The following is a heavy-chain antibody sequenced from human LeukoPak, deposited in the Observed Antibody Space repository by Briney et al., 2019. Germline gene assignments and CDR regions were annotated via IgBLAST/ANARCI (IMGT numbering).Heavy chain of an antibody. D-gene: IGHD4-23*01. CDR1: GGSISSGGYS. CDR2: IYHSGST. J-gene: IGHJ4*02. Sequence: SQTLSLTCAVSGGSISSGGYSWSWIRQPPGKGLEWIGYIYHSGSTYYNPSLKSRVTISVDRSKNQFSLKLSSVTAADTAVYYCARARWDGGNWRAFDYWGQGALVTVSS. CDR3: ARARWDGGNWRAFDY. V-gene: IGHV4-30-2*01.